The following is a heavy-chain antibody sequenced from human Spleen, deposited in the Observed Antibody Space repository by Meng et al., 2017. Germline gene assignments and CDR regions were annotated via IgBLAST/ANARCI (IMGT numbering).Heavy chain of an antibody. CDR2: IWNDGSNK. CDR1: GLTFSSYG. V-gene: IGHV3-33*01. J-gene: IGHJ4*02. D-gene: IGHD5-18*01. CDR3: ASSTPDTNGYSGY. Sequence: QVRLVESGGGVVQPGTSLRLSCAASGLTFSSYGMHWVRQAPGKGLEWVAVIWNDGSNKYYEDSVKGRFTISRDNSKNTLYLQMNSLRAEDTAVYYCASSTPDTNGYSGYWGQGTLVTVSS.